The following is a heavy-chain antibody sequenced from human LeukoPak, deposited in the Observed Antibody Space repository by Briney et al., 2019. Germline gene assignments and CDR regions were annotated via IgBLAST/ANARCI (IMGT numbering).Heavy chain of an antibody. CDR3: ASSYYYDSSGYGLIDY. D-gene: IGHD3-22*01. CDR2: IYYSGST. J-gene: IGHJ4*02. Sequence: PSETLSLTCTVSGGSISSGDYYWSWIRQPPGKGLEWIGYIYYSGSTYYNPSLKSRVTISVDTSKNQFSLKLSSVTAADTAVYYCASSYYYDSSGYGLIDYWGQGTLVTVSS. CDR1: GGSISSGDYY. V-gene: IGHV4-30-4*01.